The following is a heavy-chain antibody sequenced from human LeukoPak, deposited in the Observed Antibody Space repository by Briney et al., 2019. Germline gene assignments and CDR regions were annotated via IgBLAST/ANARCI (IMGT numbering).Heavy chain of an antibody. J-gene: IGHJ4*02. CDR2: IYYSGST. V-gene: IGHV4-39*07. D-gene: IGHD5-24*01. CDR3: ATLRGYNGNDY. Sequence: SETLSLTCTDSGGSISSSSYYWGWIRQPPGKGLEWIGSIYYSGSTYYNPSLKSRVTISVDTSKNQFSLKLSSVTAADTAIYYCATLRGYNGNDYWGQGTLVTVSS. CDR1: GGSISSSSYY.